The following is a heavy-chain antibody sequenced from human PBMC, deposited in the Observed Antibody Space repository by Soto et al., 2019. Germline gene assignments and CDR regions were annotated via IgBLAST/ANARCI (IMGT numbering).Heavy chain of an antibody. Sequence: QVQLVQSGAEVKKPGASVKVSCKGSGYAFTTYGMTWVRQAPGQGLEWMAWISAHNGNTKYAQKLQGRGTVTRDTSTSTGYMELRSRRSDDTAVYYSASGSYGDYWGQGALVTVSS. J-gene: IGHJ4*02. D-gene: IGHD1-26*01. V-gene: IGHV1-18*01. CDR3: ASGSYGDY. CDR1: GYAFTTYG. CDR2: ISAHNGNT.